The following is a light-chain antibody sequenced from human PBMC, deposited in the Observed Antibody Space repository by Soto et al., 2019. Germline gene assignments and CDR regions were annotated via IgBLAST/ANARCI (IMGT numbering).Light chain of an antibody. J-gene: IGKJ5*01. CDR1: QDISNY. CDR2: DAS. Sequence: DIQMTQSPSSLSASVGDRVTITCQASQDISNYLNWYQQKPGKAPKLLIYDASNLETGVPSRFSGSGSGTDLTSTITSLQPEGIATYYCQLYKHLITFGQGTRLE. V-gene: IGKV1-33*01. CDR3: QLYKHLIT.